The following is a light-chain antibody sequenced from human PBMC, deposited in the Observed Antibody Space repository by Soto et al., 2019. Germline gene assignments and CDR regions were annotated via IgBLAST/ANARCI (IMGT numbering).Light chain of an antibody. V-gene: IGLV2-23*01. J-gene: IGLJ1*01. CDR2: EGH. CDR1: SGYVGTYSL. Sequence: ALAQPASVSGSPGQSITISCTGASGYVGTYSLVSWYQQHPGKAPKVVIYEGHKRPSGVPDRFSGSTSVNTASPTISGLQTDDEADYYCCLYVGATTYVFGTGTKVTVL. CDR3: CLYVGATTYV.